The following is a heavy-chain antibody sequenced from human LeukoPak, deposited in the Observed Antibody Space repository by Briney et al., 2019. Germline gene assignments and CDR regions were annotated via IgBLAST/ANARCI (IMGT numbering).Heavy chain of an antibody. CDR2: ITGSGGYT. Sequence: GWCLRLSCAASGFTFSSYAMTWVRPAPGKGLAWVSTITGSGGYTYYADSVKGRFAISRDNSQNTLFLRMNSLRAEDTAVYFCAKQSLYDSSGHFHYWGQGTLVTVSS. CDR1: GFTFSSYA. V-gene: IGHV3-23*01. D-gene: IGHD3-22*01. J-gene: IGHJ4*02. CDR3: AKQSLYDSSGHFHY.